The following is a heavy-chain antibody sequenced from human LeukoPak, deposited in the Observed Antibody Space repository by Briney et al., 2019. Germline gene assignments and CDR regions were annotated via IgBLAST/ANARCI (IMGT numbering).Heavy chain of an antibody. CDR1: GFTFSSYG. CDR2: IWYDGSNK. J-gene: IGHJ4*02. D-gene: IGHD3-10*01. Sequence: GRSLRLSCAASGFTFSSYGMHWVRQAPGKGLEWVAVIWYDGSNKYHADSVKGRFTISRDNSKNTLYLQMNSLRAEDTAVYYCARDNERFGELSLDYWGQGTLVTVSS. CDR3: ARDNERFGELSLDY. V-gene: IGHV3-33*01.